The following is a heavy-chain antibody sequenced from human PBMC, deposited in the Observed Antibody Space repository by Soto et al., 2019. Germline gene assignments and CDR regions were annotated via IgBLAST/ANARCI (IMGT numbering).Heavy chain of an antibody. V-gene: IGHV5-10-1*01. J-gene: IGHJ6*02. Sequence: PGESLKISCMGSGYSFTSYWISWVRQMPGKGLEWMGRIDPSDSYTNYSPSFQGHVTISADKSISTAYLQWSSLKASDTAMYCCARRDTVTTFHYYYYGMDVWGQGTTVTVSS. CDR2: IDPSDSYT. CDR1: GYSFTSYW. D-gene: IGHD4-4*01. CDR3: ARRDTVTTFHYYYYGMDV.